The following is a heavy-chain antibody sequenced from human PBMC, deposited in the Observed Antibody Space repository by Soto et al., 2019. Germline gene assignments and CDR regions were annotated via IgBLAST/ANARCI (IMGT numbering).Heavy chain of an antibody. Sequence: PGESLKISCKAFGYSFTNYWIGWVRQMPGKGLEWMGRIDPSDSYTNYSPSFQGHVTISADKSISTAYLQWSSLKASDTAMYYCARLFGEFYDYYYYGMDVRGQGTTVTVSS. CDR2: IDPSDSYT. CDR1: GYSFTNYW. J-gene: IGHJ6*02. V-gene: IGHV5-10-1*01. D-gene: IGHD3-10*01. CDR3: ARLFGEFYDYYYYGMDV.